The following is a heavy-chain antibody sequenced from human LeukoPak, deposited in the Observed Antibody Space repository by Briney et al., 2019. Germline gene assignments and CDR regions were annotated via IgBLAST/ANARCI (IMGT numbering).Heavy chain of an antibody. Sequence: GGSLRLSCAASGFTVSSNYMSWVRQAPGKGLEWVSVIYSGGGTYYADSVKGRFTISRDNAKNSLYLQMNSLRAEDTAVYYCARGGGYSGYEVNYWGQGTLVTVSS. CDR2: IYSGGGT. CDR3: ARGGGYSGYEVNY. D-gene: IGHD5-12*01. J-gene: IGHJ4*02. V-gene: IGHV3-66*01. CDR1: GFTVSSNY.